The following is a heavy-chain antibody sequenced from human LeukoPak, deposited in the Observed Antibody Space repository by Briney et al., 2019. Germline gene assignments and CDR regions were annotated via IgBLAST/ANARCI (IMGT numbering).Heavy chain of an antibody. Sequence: SETLSLTCTVSGGSISSYYWSWIRQPPGKGLEWIGYIYYSGSTNYNPSLKSRVTISVDTSKNQFSLKLSSVTAADTAVYYCARGDCSSTSCYAAIEFDPWGQGTLVIVSS. V-gene: IGHV4-59*01. CDR3: ARGDCSSTSCYAAIEFDP. J-gene: IGHJ5*02. D-gene: IGHD2-2*01. CDR1: GGSISSYY. CDR2: IYYSGST.